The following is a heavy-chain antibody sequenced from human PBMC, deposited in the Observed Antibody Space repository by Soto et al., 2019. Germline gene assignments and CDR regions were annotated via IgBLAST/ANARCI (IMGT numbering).Heavy chain of an antibody. Sequence: GESLKISCKGSGDSFTSYWIGWVRQMPGKGLEWMGIIYPGDSDTRYSPSFQGQVTISADKSISTAYLQWSSLKASDTAMYYCASPRGGVGATALDAFDNWDQGTMVTVSS. CDR1: GDSFTSYW. CDR3: ASPRGGVGATALDAFDN. CDR2: IYPGDSDT. V-gene: IGHV5-51*01. D-gene: IGHD1-26*01. J-gene: IGHJ3*02.